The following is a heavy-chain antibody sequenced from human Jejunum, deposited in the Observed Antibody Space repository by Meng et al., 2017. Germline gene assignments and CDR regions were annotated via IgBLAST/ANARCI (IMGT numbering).Heavy chain of an antibody. CDR1: GCSISSRSYY. Sequence: QLQLQESGPGLVKPSETLSLTCTVSGCSISSRSYYWGWIRQPPGKGLEWIASVFYSGTTYYNPSLQSRVTISIDTSKNQFSMRLTSVTATDTSVYYRARLANSSPDYWGRGTLVTVSS. D-gene: IGHD6-13*01. V-gene: IGHV4-39*01. CDR2: VFYSGTT. CDR3: ARLANSSPDY. J-gene: IGHJ4*02.